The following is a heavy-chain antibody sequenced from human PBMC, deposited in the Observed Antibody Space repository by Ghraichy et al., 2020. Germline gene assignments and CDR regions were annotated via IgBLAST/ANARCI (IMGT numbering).Heavy chain of an antibody. J-gene: IGHJ5*02. V-gene: IGHV4-4*07. CDR2: IYTSGST. CDR3: ARDLRFLEVRGFDP. D-gene: IGHD3-3*01. Sequence: SETLSLTCTVSGGSISSYYWSWIRQPAGKGLEWIGRIYTSGSTNYNPSLKSRVTMSVDTSKNQFSLKLSSVTAADTAVYYCARDLRFLEVRGFDPWGQGTLVTVSS. CDR1: GGSISSYY.